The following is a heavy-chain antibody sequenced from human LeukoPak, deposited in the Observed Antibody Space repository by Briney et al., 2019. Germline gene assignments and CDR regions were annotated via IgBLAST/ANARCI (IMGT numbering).Heavy chain of an antibody. J-gene: IGHJ4*02. D-gene: IGHD6-13*01. CDR3: ARGGGEQLEY. V-gene: IGHV3-7*03. CDR2: INQDGSET. Sequence: GGTLRLSCAASGFTVSSNYMSWVRQAPGKGLEWVAKINQDGSETYYVDSVKGRFTISRDNVKSSLKLQMNSLRADDMAVYYCARGGGEQLEYWGQGALVTVSS. CDR1: GFTVSSNY.